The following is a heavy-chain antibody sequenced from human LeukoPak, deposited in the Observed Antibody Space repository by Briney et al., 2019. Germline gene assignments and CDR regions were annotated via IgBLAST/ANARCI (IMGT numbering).Heavy chain of an antibody. CDR1: GGTFSSYA. J-gene: IGHJ3*02. Sequence: SVKVSCKASGGTFSSYAISWVRQAPGQGLEWMGRIIPILGIANYAQKFQGRVTITADKSTSTAYMELSSLRSEDTAVYYCARSITMIVVVIRPVDAFDIWGQGTMVTVSS. D-gene: IGHD3-22*01. CDR2: IIPILGIA. V-gene: IGHV1-69*04. CDR3: ARSITMIVVVIRPVDAFDI.